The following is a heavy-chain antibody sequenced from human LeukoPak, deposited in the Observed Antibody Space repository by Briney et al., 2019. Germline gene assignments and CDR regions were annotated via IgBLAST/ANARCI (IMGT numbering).Heavy chain of an antibody. D-gene: IGHD3-22*01. J-gene: IGHJ6*02. CDR3: ARGLIYYDSSGYYYGMDV. Sequence: ASVKVSCKASGYTFTSYGISWVRQAPGQGLEWMGWISAYNGNTNYAQKLQGRVTMTTDTSTSTAYMELSSLRSEDTAVYYCARGLIYYDSSGYYYGMDVWGQGTTVTVSS. CDR1: GYTFTSYG. CDR2: ISAYNGNT. V-gene: IGHV1-18*01.